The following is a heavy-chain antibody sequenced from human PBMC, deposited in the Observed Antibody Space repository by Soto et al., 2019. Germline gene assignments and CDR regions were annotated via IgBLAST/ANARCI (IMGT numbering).Heavy chain of an antibody. CDR1: GFPFSSYN. J-gene: IGHJ4*02. D-gene: IGHD3-10*01. V-gene: IGHV3-21*01. CDR2: VSSGSTYR. CDR3: ATERWFGEAGFDS. Sequence: ESGGGLVKPGGSLRLSCAASGFPFSSYNMNWVRQPPGKGLEWVACVSSGSTYRYYADSVKGRFTISRDNAKNSLYLQMNSLRAEDTAIYYCATERWFGEAGFDSWGQGTRVTVAA.